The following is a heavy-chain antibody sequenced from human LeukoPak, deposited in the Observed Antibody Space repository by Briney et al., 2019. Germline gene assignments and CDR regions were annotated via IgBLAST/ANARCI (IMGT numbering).Heavy chain of an antibody. CDR2: IKQDGSEK. D-gene: IGHD5-18*01. Sequence: GGSLRLSCAASGFTFSSYWVSWVRQAPGKGLEWVANIKQDGSEKYYVDSVKGRFTISRDNAKNSLYLQMNSLRAEDTAVYYCAKFADTAMVSHFDYWGQGTLVTVSS. J-gene: IGHJ4*02. CDR1: GFTFSSYW. CDR3: AKFADTAMVSHFDY. V-gene: IGHV3-7*03.